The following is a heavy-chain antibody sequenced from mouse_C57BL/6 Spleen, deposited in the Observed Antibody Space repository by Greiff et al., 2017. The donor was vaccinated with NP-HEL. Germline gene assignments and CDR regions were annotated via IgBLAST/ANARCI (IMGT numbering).Heavy chain of an antibody. V-gene: IGHV1-64*01. D-gene: IGHD2-4*01. J-gene: IGHJ2*01. CDR1: GYTFTSYW. Sequence: VQLQQPGAELVKPGASVKLSCKASGYTFTSYWMHWVKQRPGQGLEWIGMIHPNSGSTNYNEKFKSKATLTVDKSSSTAYMQLSSLTSEDSAVYYCARCDYDGGVDYWGQGTTLTVSS. CDR3: ARCDYDGGVDY. CDR2: IHPNSGST.